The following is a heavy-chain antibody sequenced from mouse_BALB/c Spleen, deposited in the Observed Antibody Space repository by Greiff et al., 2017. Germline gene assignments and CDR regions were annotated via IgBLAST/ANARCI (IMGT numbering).Heavy chain of an antibody. J-gene: IGHJ3*01. CDR3: ARYPYGNWFAY. V-gene: IGHV14-3*02. CDR2: IDPANGNT. CDR1: GFNIKDTY. Sequence: EVQLQQSGAELVKPGASVKLSCTASGFNIKDTYMHWVKQRPEQGLEWIGRIDPANGNTKYDPKFQGKATITADTSSNTAYLQLSSLTSEDTAVYYCARYPYGNWFAYWGQGTLVTVSA. D-gene: IGHD2-1*01.